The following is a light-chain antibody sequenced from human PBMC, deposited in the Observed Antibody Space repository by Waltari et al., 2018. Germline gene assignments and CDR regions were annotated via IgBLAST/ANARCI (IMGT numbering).Light chain of an antibody. CDR3: QQRSNWTPHT. CDR1: QSVGSY. Sequence: EIVLTQSPATLSLSPGDTATLSCRASQSVGSYLAWYQQKPRQPPRLLIYDASNRATGVPARFRGSGSGTEFTLTISSLEAEDFAVYYCQQRSNWTPHTFGQGARLEIK. CDR2: DAS. J-gene: IGKJ2*01. V-gene: IGKV3-11*01.